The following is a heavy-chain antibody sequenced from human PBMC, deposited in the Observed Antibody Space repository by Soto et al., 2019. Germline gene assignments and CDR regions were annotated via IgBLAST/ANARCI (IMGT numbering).Heavy chain of an antibody. D-gene: IGHD3-22*01. Sequence: SETLSLTCAVYGGSFSGYYWSWIRQPPGKGLEWIGEINHSGSTNYNPSLKSRVTISVDTSKNQFSLKLSSVTAADTAVYYCARGAPSYYDSSGYYYRSWGQGTLVTVSS. V-gene: IGHV4-34*01. J-gene: IGHJ5*02. CDR2: INHSGST. CDR3: ARGAPSYYDSSGYYYRS. CDR1: GGSFSGYY.